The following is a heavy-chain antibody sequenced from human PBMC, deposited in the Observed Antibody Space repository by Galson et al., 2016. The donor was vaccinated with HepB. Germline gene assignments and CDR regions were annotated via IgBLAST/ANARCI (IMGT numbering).Heavy chain of an antibody. CDR2: INPNSAGT. CDR1: GYTFTGHY. D-gene: IGHD2-15*01. Sequence: SVKVSCKASGYTFTGHYIHWVRQAPGQGLEWMGGINPNSAGTNYARKFQGRVTMTWDTSVSAAYMELTSLRSDDTAVYYCAREGPLECSATVCQRTGYFACWGQGALVTVS. CDR3: AREGPLECSATVCQRTGYFAC. V-gene: IGHV1-2*02. J-gene: IGHJ4*02.